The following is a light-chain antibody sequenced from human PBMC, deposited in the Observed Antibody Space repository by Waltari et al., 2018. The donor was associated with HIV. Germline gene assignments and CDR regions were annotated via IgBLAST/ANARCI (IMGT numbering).Light chain of an antibody. V-gene: IGKV1D-12*01. J-gene: IGKJ3*01. CDR3: QQADIFPPI. CDR1: QGISTW. Sequence: DIHMPQSPSSVSASVGDRLTLTHRPTQGISTWLAWYQLKPGKAPKLLIYVASTLLRGVPSRFSGSVSGKDFTLTISSLQPEDFATYYCQQADIFPPIFGPGTKVDV. CDR2: VAS.